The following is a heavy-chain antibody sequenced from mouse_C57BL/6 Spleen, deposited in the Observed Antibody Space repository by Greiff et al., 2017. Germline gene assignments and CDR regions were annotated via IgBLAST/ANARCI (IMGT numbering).Heavy chain of an antibody. CDR2: ILPGSGST. J-gene: IGHJ3*01. V-gene: IGHV1-9*01. CDR3: ARAIYYGNYGVFWFAY. CDR1: GYTFTGYW. Sequence: VQLQESGAELMKPGASVKLSCKATGYTFTGYWIEWVKQRPGHGLEWIGEILPGSGSTNYNEKFKGKATFTADTSSNTAYMQLSSLTTEDSAIYYCARAIYYGNYGVFWFAYWGQGTLGTVSA. D-gene: IGHD2-1*01.